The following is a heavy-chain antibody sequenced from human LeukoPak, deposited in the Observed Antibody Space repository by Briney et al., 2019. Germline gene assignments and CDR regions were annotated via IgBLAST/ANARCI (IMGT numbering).Heavy chain of an antibody. Sequence: GGSLRLSCAASGFTFNSYWMSWVRQAPGKGLEWVANIKHDGSEKYYVDSVKGRFTISRDNAKNSLYLQMNSLRAEDTALYHCARDREDIVATTLDYWGQGTLVTVSS. CDR2: IKHDGSEK. D-gene: IGHD5-12*01. J-gene: IGHJ4*02. V-gene: IGHV3-7*03. CDR1: GFTFNSYW. CDR3: ARDREDIVATTLDY.